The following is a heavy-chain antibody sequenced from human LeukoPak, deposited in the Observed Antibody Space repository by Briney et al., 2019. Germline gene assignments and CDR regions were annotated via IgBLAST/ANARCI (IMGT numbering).Heavy chain of an antibody. CDR1: GLTFSSYS. CDR3: ARVRKIVGATITGSYWYFDL. Sequence: PGGSLRLSCAASGLTFSSYSMNWVRRAPGKGLEWVSYISSSSSTIYYADSVKGRFTISRDNAKNSLYLQMNSLRAEDTAVYYCARVRKIVGATITGSYWYFDLWGRGTLVTVSS. V-gene: IGHV3-48*01. J-gene: IGHJ2*01. D-gene: IGHD1-26*01. CDR2: ISSSSSTI.